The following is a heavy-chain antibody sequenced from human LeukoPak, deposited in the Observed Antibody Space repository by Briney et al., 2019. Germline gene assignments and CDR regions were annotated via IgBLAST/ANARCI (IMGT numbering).Heavy chain of an antibody. J-gene: IGHJ4*02. V-gene: IGHV3-7*05. CDR3: ARDRGSLYSGSYPGYSDY. CDR1: GFAFSTYY. Sequence: GGSLRLSCAASGFAFSTYYMTWVRQAPGRGLEWVANIKENGNEKNYADSVKGRFTISRDNAKNSVHLQMNILRAEDTAVYYCARDRGSLYSGSYPGYSDYWGQGTLVTVSS. CDR2: IKENGNEK. D-gene: IGHD1-26*01.